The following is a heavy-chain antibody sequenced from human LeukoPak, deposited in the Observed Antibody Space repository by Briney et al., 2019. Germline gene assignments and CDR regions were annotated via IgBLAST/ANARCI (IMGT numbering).Heavy chain of an antibody. J-gene: IGHJ5*02. Sequence: ASVKVSCKASGYTFTSYYMHWVRQAPGQGLEWMGIINPSGGSTSYAQKFQGRVTMTRDTSTSTVYMELSSLRSEDTAVYYCARVGSSPRPNIAVAGFANWFDPWGQGTLVTVSS. V-gene: IGHV1-46*01. CDR1: GYTFTSYY. CDR2: INPSGGST. D-gene: IGHD6-19*01. CDR3: ARVGSSPRPNIAVAGFANWFDP.